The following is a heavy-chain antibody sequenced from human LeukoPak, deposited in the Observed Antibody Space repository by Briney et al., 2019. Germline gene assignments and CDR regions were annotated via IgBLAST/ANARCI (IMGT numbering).Heavy chain of an antibody. V-gene: IGHV3-30*02. CDR3: AKYIDGVVPARDGIYYFDY. CDR1: GFTFSSYG. Sequence: GGSLRLSCAASGFTFSSYGMHWVRQAPGKGLEWVAFIRYDGSNKYYADSVKGRFTISRDNSKNTLYLQMNSLRAEDAAVYYCAKYIDGVVPARDGIYYFDYWGQGTLVTVSS. CDR2: IRYDGSNK. D-gene: IGHD2-2*01. J-gene: IGHJ4*02.